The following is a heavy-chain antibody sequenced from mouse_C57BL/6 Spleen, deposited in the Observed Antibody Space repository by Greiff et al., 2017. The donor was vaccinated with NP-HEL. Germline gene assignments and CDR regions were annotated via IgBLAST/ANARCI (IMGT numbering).Heavy chain of an antibody. J-gene: IGHJ4*01. Sequence: QVQLQQPVAQLVKPGASVKMSCKASGYTFTSYWITWVKQRPGQGLEWIGDIYPGSGSTNYNEKFKSKATLTVDTSSSTAYMQLSSLTSEDSAVYYCARFGYDDYAMDYWGQGTSVTVSS. CDR1: GYTFTSYW. CDR2: IYPGSGST. V-gene: IGHV1-55*01. CDR3: ARFGYDDYAMDY. D-gene: IGHD2-2*01.